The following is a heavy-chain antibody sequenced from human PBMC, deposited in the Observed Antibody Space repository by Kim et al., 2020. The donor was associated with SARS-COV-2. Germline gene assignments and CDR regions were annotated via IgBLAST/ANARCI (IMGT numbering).Heavy chain of an antibody. Sequence: RRVTISVDTSKNQFSLKLSSVTAADTAVYYCARGPSRRGSGSYYLTPFDYWGQGTLVTVSS. J-gene: IGHJ4*02. CDR3: ARGPSRRGSGSYYLTPFDY. D-gene: IGHD3-10*01. V-gene: IGHV4-34*01.